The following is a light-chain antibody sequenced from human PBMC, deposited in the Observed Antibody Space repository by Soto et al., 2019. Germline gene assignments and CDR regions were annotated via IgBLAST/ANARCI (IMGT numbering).Light chain of an antibody. CDR3: QQYYDFPYT. J-gene: IGKJ2*01. Sequence: DIQMTQSPSSLSASVGDRVTITCQASQDIDNNLNWYQQRSGKAPKVLIYDASNLKGGVPSRFSGSGCVTDFTFTISSLQPEDVATSYCQQYYDFPYTFGQGTKLEI. CDR2: DAS. V-gene: IGKV1-33*01. CDR1: QDIDNN.